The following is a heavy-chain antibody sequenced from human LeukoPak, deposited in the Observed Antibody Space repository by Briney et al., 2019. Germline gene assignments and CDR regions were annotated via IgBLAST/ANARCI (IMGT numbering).Heavy chain of an antibody. Sequence: SETLSLTCTVSGYSISSDYYWGWIRQPPGKGLEWIGSIHHSGSTYYNPSLKSRVTISVDTSKNQFSLKLRSVTAADTAVYYCASGYGPQGFDYWGQGTLVTVSS. D-gene: IGHD2-2*03. CDR2: IHHSGST. V-gene: IGHV4-38-2*02. CDR3: ASGYGPQGFDY. CDR1: GYSISSDYY. J-gene: IGHJ4*02.